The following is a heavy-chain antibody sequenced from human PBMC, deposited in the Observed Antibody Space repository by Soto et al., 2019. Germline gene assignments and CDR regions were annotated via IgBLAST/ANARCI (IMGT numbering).Heavy chain of an antibody. J-gene: IGHJ6*02. D-gene: IGHD2-2*01. CDR1: GFTFSNYW. Sequence: GGSLRLSCAASGFTFSNYWMNWVRQAPGKGLEWVANIKQDGSEKYFVDSVEGRFTISRDNAKNSLYLQMNSLRAEDTAVYYCARDLGRTAAGYYYYYAMDVWGQGTTVTVSS. CDR2: IKQDGSEK. CDR3: ARDLGRTAAGYYYYYAMDV. V-gene: IGHV3-7*01.